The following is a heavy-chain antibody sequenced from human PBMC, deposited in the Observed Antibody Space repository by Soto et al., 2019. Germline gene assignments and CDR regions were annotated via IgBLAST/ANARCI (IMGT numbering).Heavy chain of an antibody. Sequence: QVQLVESGGGVVQSGRSLRLSCAASGFTFSSYGMHWVRQAPGKGLEWVAVISYDGSNKYYADSVKGRFTISRDNSKNTLYLQTNSLRAEDTAVYYCAKGSTAMTYFDYWGQGTLVTVSS. V-gene: IGHV3-30*18. J-gene: IGHJ4*02. D-gene: IGHD5-18*01. CDR2: ISYDGSNK. CDR3: AKGSTAMTYFDY. CDR1: GFTFSSYG.